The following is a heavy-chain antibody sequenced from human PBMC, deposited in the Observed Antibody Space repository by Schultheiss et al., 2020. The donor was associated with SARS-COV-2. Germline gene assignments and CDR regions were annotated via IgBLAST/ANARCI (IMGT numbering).Heavy chain of an antibody. J-gene: IGHJ6*02. D-gene: IGHD1-26*01. V-gene: IGHV3-33*01. CDR2: IWYDGSNK. CDR3: ARMGSIVGATPNYYYYYGMDV. CDR1: GFTFSSYG. Sequence: GGSLRLSCAASGFTFSSYGMHWVRQAPGKGLEWVAVIWYDGSNKYYADSVKGRFTISRDNSKNTLYLQMNSLRAEDTAVYYCARMGSIVGATPNYYYYYGMDVWGQGTTVTVSS.